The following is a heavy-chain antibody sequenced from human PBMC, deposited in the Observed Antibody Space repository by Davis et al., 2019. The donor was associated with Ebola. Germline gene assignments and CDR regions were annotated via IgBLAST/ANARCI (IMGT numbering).Heavy chain of an antibody. CDR3: AKDIKYYDILTGYTFDY. J-gene: IGHJ4*02. CDR2: ISGSGGST. Sequence: PGGSLRLSCAASGFTFSSYSMNWVRQAPGKGLEWVSAISGSGGSTYYADSVKGRFTISRDNSKNTLYLQMNSLRAEDTAVYYCAKDIKYYDILTGYTFDYWGQGTLVTVSS. D-gene: IGHD3-9*01. CDR1: GFTFSSYS. V-gene: IGHV3-23*01.